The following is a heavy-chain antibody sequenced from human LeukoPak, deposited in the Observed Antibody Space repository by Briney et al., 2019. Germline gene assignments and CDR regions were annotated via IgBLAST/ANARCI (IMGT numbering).Heavy chain of an antibody. Sequence: GGSLRLSCAASGITVSTNYMSWVRQAPGKGLEWVSIIYSGGATFYADSVKGRFTISRDNAKNSLYLQMNSLRAEDTAVYYCARDKGGSEDYWGQGTLVTVSS. D-gene: IGHD5-12*01. V-gene: IGHV3-66*01. CDR1: GITVSTNY. J-gene: IGHJ4*02. CDR2: IYSGGAT. CDR3: ARDKGGSEDY.